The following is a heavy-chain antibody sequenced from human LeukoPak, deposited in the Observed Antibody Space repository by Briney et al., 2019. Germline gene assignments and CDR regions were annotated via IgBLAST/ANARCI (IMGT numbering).Heavy chain of an antibody. Sequence: GASVKVSCKASGGTFSSYTISWVRQAPGQGLEWMGRIIPILGIANYAQKFQGRVTITADKSTSTAYMELSSLRSEDTAVYYCARSSGYSGYDSRASGDYWGQGTLVTVSS. CDR1: GGTFSSYT. D-gene: IGHD5-12*01. V-gene: IGHV1-69*02. CDR3: ARSSGYSGYDSRASGDY. CDR2: IIPILGIA. J-gene: IGHJ4*02.